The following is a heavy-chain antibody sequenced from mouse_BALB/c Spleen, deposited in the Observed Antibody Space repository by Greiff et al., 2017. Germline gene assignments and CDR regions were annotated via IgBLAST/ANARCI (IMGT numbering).Heavy chain of an antibody. Sequence: EVQLQESGPGLVKPSQSLSLTCSVTGYSITSGYYWNWIRQFPGNKLEWMGYISYDGSNNYNPSLKNRISITRDTSKNQLFLKLNSVTTEDTATYYCARDGGNAMDYWGQGTSVTVSS. CDR1: GYSITSGYY. CDR2: ISYDGSN. J-gene: IGHJ4*01. CDR3: ARDGGNAMDY. V-gene: IGHV3-6*02.